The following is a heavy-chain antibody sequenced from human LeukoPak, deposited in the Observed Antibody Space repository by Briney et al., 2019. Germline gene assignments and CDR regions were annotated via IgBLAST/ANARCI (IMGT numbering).Heavy chain of an antibody. D-gene: IGHD2-21*01. CDR1: GFIFSHYG. Sequence: PGGSLRLSCAASGFIFSHYGMHWVRQAPGKGLEWVAVIQNDASTENFADSVKGRFTTSRDNSKNTVFLQMNSLRVEDTAVYYCARELSQIVWGGLDYGGQGTLVSVSS. CDR2: IQNDASTE. J-gene: IGHJ4*02. CDR3: ARELSQIVWGGLDY. V-gene: IGHV3-33*05.